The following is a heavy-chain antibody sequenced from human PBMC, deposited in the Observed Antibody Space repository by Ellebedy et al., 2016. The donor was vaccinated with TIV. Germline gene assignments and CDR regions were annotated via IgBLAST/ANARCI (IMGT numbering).Heavy chain of an antibody. D-gene: IGHD6-6*01. CDR3: ARTPRIAARYPYEY. V-gene: IGHV1-46*01. CDR1: GYTFTSYY. J-gene: IGHJ4*02. Sequence: ASVKVSXXASGYTFTSYYLHWVRQAPGQRLEWMGLINPSDGDTRYAQKFQGRVTMTRDTSTSRVYMELSSLRSDDAAVYYCARTPRIAARYPYEYWGRGTLVTVSS. CDR2: INPSDGDT.